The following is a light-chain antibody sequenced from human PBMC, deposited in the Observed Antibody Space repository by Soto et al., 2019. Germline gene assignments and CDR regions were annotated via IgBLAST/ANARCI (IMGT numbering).Light chain of an antibody. CDR1: QSVGSTY. J-gene: IGKJ1*01. CDR2: GAS. Sequence: VWTQSPCTLSLSPGERAPLSCMASQSVGSTYLAWYQQKPGQAPRLLIFGASSRATGIPDRFSGSGSGTDFTLTISSLQPEDFATYYCQQSYSTPRTFGQGTKVDIK. CDR3: QQSYSTPRT. V-gene: IGKV3-20*01.